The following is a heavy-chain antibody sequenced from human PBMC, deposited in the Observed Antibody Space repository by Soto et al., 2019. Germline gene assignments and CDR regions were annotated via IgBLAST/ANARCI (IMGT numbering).Heavy chain of an antibody. CDR2: MNPNSGNT. CDR1: GYTFTSYD. V-gene: IGHV1-8*01. CDR3: VSVRISHGMDL. J-gene: IGHJ6*02. Sequence: QVQLVQSGAEVKKPGASVKVSCTASGYTFTSYDINWVRQATGQGLEWMGWMNPNSGNTGYAQKFQGRVTMTRNTSISTGNRELGSLSSGVTTVYSSVSVRISHGMDLSGHGTT. D-gene: IGHD2-15*01.